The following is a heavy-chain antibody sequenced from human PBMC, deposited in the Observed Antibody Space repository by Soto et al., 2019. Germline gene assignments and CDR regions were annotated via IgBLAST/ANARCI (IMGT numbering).Heavy chain of an antibody. CDR2: IVVGSGNT. D-gene: IGHD6-13*01. CDR3: AKDRGRATAGEYYYYGMDV. Sequence: GASVKVSCKASGFTFTSSAVQWVRQARGQRLEWIGWIVVGSGNTNYAQKFQGRVTMTRDPSTSTVYMELSSLRSDDTAVYYCAKDRGRATAGEYYYYGMDVWGQGNTVTVSS. CDR1: GFTFTSSA. V-gene: IGHV1-58*01. J-gene: IGHJ6*02.